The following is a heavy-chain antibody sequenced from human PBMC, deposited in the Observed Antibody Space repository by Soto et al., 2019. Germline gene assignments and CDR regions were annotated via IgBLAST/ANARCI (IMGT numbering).Heavy chain of an antibody. Sequence: EVQLVESGGGLVQPWWSLRLSCAASGFTISGNAMNWVRQAPGRGLEWVSYISSSSTNIHYADSVRGRFTISRDNAKNSLYLQMNSLRDEDTAVYRCARDLSWGSKWYYYMDVWGKGTTVTVSS. D-gene: IGHD3-16*01. CDR1: GFTISGNA. CDR2: ISSSSTNI. J-gene: IGHJ6*03. V-gene: IGHV3-48*02. CDR3: ARDLSWGSKWYYYMDV.